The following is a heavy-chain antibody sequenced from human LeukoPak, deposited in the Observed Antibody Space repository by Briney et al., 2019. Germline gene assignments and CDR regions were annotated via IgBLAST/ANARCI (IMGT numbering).Heavy chain of an antibody. V-gene: IGHV4-59*01. CDR1: GGSISSYY. D-gene: IGHD6-19*01. CDR3: AREREGYSSGWYKGAFDI. CDR2: IYYSGST. Sequence: SETLSLTCTVSGGSISSYYWSWIRQPPGKGLEWIGYIYYSGSTNYNPSLKSRVTISVDTSKNQFSLKLSSVTAADTAVYYCAREREGYSSGWYKGAFDIWGQGTMVTVSS. J-gene: IGHJ3*02.